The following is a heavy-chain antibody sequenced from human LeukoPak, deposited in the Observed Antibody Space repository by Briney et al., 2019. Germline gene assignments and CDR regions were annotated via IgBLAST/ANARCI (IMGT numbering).Heavy chain of an antibody. CDR1: GGSISSGSYY. CDR2: IYTSGST. D-gene: IGHD1-26*01. CDR3: ARDLLIVGVTSFDS. Sequence: SQTLSLTCTVSGGSISSGSYYWSWIRQPAGKGLEWIGRIYTSGSTNYNPSLKSRVTISVDTSKNQFSLKLSSVTAADTAVYFCARDLLIVGVTSFDSWGQGTLVTVSS. J-gene: IGHJ4*02. V-gene: IGHV4-61*02.